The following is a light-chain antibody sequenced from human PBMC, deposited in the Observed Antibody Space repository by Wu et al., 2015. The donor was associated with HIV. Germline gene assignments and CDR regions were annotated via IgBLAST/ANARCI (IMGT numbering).Light chain of an antibody. V-gene: IGKV1-NL1*01. Sequence: DIQMTQSPSSLSASVGDKVTITCRASQDIRNSVAWLQQRPGQAPKLLMYAASTLESGVPSRFSGTGYGTDFTLTISGLQPDDFATYYCQQHSSIPYSFGRGDQAGHQT. J-gene: IGKJ2*03. CDR1: QDIRNS. CDR2: AAS. CDR3: QQHSSIPYS.